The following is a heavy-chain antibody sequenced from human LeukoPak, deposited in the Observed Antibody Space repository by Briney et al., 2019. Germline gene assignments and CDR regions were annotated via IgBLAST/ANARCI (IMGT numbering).Heavy chain of an antibody. CDR2: IYHSGST. J-gene: IGHJ6*03. V-gene: IGHV4-38-2*02. CDR3: ARSPGYYMDV. Sequence: SETLSLTCTVSGYSISSGYYWGWIRQPPGKGLEWIGSIYHSGSTYYNPSLKSRFTISVDTSKNQFSLKLSSVTAADTAVYYCARSPGYYMDVWGKGTTVTVSS. CDR1: GYSISSGYY.